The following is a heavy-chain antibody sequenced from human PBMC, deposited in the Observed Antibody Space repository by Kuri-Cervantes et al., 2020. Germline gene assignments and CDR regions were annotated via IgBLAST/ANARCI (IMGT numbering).Heavy chain of an antibody. CDR3: AKDVKYSSSWSAADA. CDR2: IKQDGSEK. J-gene: IGHJ6*02. Sequence: GESLKISCAASGFTFSSYWMSWVRQAPGKGLEWVANIKQDGSEKYYVDSVKGRFTISRDNAKNSLYLQMNSLRAEDTALYYCAKDVKYSSSWSAADAWGQGTTVTVSS. V-gene: IGHV3-7*03. CDR1: GFTFSSYW. D-gene: IGHD6-13*01.